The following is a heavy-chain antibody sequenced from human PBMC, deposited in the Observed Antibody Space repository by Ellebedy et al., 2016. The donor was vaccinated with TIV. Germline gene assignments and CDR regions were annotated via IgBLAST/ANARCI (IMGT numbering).Heavy chain of an antibody. J-gene: IGHJ4*02. V-gene: IGHV5-51*01. CDR1: GYSFPNYW. CDR2: IYPGDSDT. CDR3: ARLGDYYDSSGLFDY. Sequence: GESLKISXKGSGYSFPNYWIAWVRQMPGKGLEWMGIIYPGDSDTTYSPSFQGQVTISADKSISTAYLQWSSLKASDTAMYYCARLGDYYDSSGLFDYWGQGTLVTVSS. D-gene: IGHD3-22*01.